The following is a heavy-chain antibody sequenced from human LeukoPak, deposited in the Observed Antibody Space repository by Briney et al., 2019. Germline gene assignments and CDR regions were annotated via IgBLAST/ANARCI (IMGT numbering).Heavy chain of an antibody. CDR3: ARVWGSAFDI. V-gene: IGHV1-46*01. CDR2: INPSGGST. J-gene: IGHJ3*02. CDR1: GYTFTSYY. Sequence: ASVKVSXKASGYTFTSYYMHWVRQAPGQGLEWMGIINPSGGSTKYAQKFQGRVTMTRDTSTSTVYMELSSLRSEDTAVYYCARVWGSAFDIWGQGTMVTVSS. D-gene: IGHD7-27*01.